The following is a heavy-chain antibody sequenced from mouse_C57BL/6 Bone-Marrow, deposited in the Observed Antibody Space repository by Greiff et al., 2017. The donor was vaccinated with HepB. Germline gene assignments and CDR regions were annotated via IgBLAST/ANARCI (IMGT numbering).Heavy chain of an antibody. D-gene: IGHD1-1*01. CDR2: IHPNSGST. J-gene: IGHJ2*01. CDR1: GYTFTSYW. CDR3: AEDGSSYYYFDY. Sequence: QVQLQQPGAELVKPGASVKLSCKASGYTFTSYWMHWVKQRPGQGLEWIGMIHPNSGSTNYNEKFKSKATLTVDKSSSTAYMQLSSLTSEDSAVYYCAEDGSSYYYFDYWGQGTTLTVSS. V-gene: IGHV1-64*01.